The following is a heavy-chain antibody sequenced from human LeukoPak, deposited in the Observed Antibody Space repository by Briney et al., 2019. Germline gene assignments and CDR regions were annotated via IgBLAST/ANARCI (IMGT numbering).Heavy chain of an antibody. CDR2: IYYSGST. J-gene: IGHJ4*02. Sequence: SETLSLTCTVSGGSISSYYWSWIRQPPGKGLEWIGYIYYSGSTNYNPSLKSRVTISVDTSKNQFSLKLSSVTAADTAVYYCARGARPAVVVAANGRYFDYWGQGTLVTVSS. CDR3: ARGARPAVVVAANGRYFDY. CDR1: GGSISSYY. D-gene: IGHD2-15*01. V-gene: IGHV4-59*01.